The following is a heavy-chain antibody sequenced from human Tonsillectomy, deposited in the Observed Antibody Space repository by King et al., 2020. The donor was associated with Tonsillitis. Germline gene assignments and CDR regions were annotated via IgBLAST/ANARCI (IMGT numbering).Heavy chain of an antibody. Sequence: EVQLVESGGGLVKPGGSLRLSCAASGFTFSSYSMNWVRQAPGKGLEWVSSISSSSSYIYYAESVKGRFAISRDNAKNSLYLQMNSLRAEDTAVYYCARGGGATMDYWGQGTLVTVSS. CDR3: ARGGGATMDY. V-gene: IGHV3-21*01. CDR1: GFTFSSYS. J-gene: IGHJ4*02. CDR2: ISSSSSYI. D-gene: IGHD1-26*01.